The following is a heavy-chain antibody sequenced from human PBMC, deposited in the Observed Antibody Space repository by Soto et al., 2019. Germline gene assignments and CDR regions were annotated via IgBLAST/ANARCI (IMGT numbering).Heavy chain of an antibody. CDR1: GFIFTTNS. Sequence: PGGSLRLSCEASGFIFTTNSMNWVRQVPGKGLQWLSSISSSGTFKSYGDSVKGRFTISRDNAKNSLFLQMSNLSGEDTGLYYCARDPPHGGTSSWDADSWGPGTLVTVSS. J-gene: IGHJ4*02. D-gene: IGHD2-15*01. CDR3: ARDPPHGGTSSWDADS. V-gene: IGHV3-21*01. CDR2: ISSSGTFK.